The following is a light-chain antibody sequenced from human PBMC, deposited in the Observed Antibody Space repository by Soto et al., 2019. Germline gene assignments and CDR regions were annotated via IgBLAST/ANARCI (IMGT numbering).Light chain of an antibody. Sequence: QSALTQPASVSGSPGQSIAISCTGTSSVVGGFNYVSWYQQHPGKAPKFMIYDVSSRPSGVSDRFSGSKSGNTASLTISGLQAEYEADYSCASYTTSSTYVFGTGTKVNVL. V-gene: IGLV2-14*03. CDR1: SSVVGGFNY. J-gene: IGLJ1*01. CDR2: DVS. CDR3: ASYTTSSTYV.